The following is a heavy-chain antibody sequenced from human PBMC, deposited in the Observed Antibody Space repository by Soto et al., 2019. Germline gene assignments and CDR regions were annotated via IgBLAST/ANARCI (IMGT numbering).Heavy chain of an antibody. Sequence: SETLSLTCTVSGGSISSGGYYWSWIRQHPGKGLEWIGYIYYSGSTYYNPSLKSRVTISVDTSKNQFSLKLSSVTAADTAVYYCARGHYDILTGYYPGFDYWGQGTLVTVSS. CDR2: IYYSGST. D-gene: IGHD3-9*01. J-gene: IGHJ4*02. V-gene: IGHV4-31*03. CDR1: GGSISSGGYY. CDR3: ARGHYDILTGYYPGFDY.